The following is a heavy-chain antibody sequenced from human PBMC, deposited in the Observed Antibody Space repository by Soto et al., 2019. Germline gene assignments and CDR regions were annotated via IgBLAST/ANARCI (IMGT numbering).Heavy chain of an antibody. J-gene: IGHJ4*02. CDR1: GFTISNYA. CDR3: PKQVSYGTSSPYYFDY. Sequence: PGGSLRLSCAGSGFTISNYAMSWVRQAPGKGLEWVSAISSAVNTYYADSVKGRFTISRDNSKNTLSLQMDSLRAEDTAVYYCPKQVSYGTSSPYYFDYWGQGTLVTASS. D-gene: IGHD6-6*01. CDR2: ISSAVNT. V-gene: IGHV3-23*01.